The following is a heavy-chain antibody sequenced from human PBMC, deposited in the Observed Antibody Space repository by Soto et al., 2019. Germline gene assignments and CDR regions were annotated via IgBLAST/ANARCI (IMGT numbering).Heavy chain of an antibody. Sequence: QVQLQDSGPGLVKPSETLSLTCTVSGGSISSYYWTWIRQPPGKGLEWIGNIYYSGSTTYNPSLKSRVTISVVTSKNPFSLRLSSVTAADTAVYYCATQTANFYCSGSYYLPFDYWGQGTLVTVSS. CDR3: ATQTANFYCSGSYYLPFDY. J-gene: IGHJ4*02. V-gene: IGHV4-59*01. CDR2: IYYSGST. D-gene: IGHD3-10*01. CDR1: GGSISSYY.